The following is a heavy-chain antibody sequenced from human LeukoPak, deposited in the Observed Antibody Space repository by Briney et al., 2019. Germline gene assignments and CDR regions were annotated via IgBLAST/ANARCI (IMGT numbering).Heavy chain of an antibody. Sequence: SETLSLTCTVSGGSISSGDYYWSWIRQPPGKGLEWIGYIYYSGSTYYNPSLKSRVTISVDTSKNQFSLKLSSVTAADTAVYYCARGPRDGDYVSHFQHWGQGTLVTVSS. CDR1: GGSISSGDYY. V-gene: IGHV4-30-4*08. J-gene: IGHJ1*01. D-gene: IGHD4-17*01. CDR3: ARGPRDGDYVSHFQH. CDR2: IYYSGST.